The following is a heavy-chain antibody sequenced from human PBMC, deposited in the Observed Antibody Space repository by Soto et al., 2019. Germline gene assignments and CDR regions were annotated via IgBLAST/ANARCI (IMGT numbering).Heavy chain of an antibody. CDR3: AREGEDIVVVPAAATDLYYYYYYMDV. CDR2: IYYSGST. Sequence: SETLSLTCTVSGGSISSYYWSWIRQPPGKGLEWIGYIYYSGSTNYNPSLKSRVTISVDTSKNQFSLKLSSVTAADTAVYYCAREGEDIVVVPAAATDLYYYYYYMDVWGKGTTVTVSS. CDR1: GGSISSYY. D-gene: IGHD2-2*01. J-gene: IGHJ6*03. V-gene: IGHV4-59*01.